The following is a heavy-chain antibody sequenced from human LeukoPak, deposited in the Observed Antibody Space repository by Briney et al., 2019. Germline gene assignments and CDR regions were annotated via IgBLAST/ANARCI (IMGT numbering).Heavy chain of an antibody. V-gene: IGHV3-21*01. CDR1: GFTFSSYA. Sequence: GGSLRLSCAASGFTFSSYAMSWVRQAPGKGLERVSFITGNSNYIYYADSVKGRFTISRDNAKNSLYLQMNSLRAEDTAVYYCARAKRNGFDIWGQGTMVTVSS. CDR3: ARAKRNGFDI. CDR2: ITGNSNYI. J-gene: IGHJ3*02.